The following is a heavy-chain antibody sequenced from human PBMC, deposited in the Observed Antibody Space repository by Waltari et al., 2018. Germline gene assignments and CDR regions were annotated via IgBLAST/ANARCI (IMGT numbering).Heavy chain of an antibody. CDR2: LYSGGDT. D-gene: IGHD1-1*01. Sequence: EVQLVESGGDLLQPGGSLRLYCAASGLVVSRSFVAWVRQAPGKGLEWVSILYSGGDTHFADSVKGRFTISRDDSRNTVYLQMNSLRAEDAALYYCASGTATVSFEFWGQGTQVTVSS. J-gene: IGHJ4*02. CDR3: ASGTATVSFEF. V-gene: IGHV3-53*01. CDR1: GLVVSRSF.